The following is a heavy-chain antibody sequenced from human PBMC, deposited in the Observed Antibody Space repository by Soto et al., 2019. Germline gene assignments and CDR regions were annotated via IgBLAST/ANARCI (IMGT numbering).Heavy chain of an antibody. J-gene: IGHJ6*03. CDR1: GGSISSGGYY. V-gene: IGHV4-31*03. CDR3: AREIRDYSTSKTYYYYMDV. CDR2: IYYSGST. Sequence: PSGTLSLTCTVSGGSISSGGYYWSLIRQHPGKGLEWIGYIYYSGSTYYNPSLKSRVTISVDTSKNQFSLKLSPVTAADTAVYYCAREIRDYSTSKTYYYYMDVWGKGTTVTVSS. D-gene: IGHD4-4*01.